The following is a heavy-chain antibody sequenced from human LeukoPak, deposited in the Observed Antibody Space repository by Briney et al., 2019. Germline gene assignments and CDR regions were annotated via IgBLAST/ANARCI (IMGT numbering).Heavy chain of an antibody. CDR3: ARDSGWSFDY. CDR2: FGDDI. J-gene: IGHJ4*02. CDR1: GFTISLYS. V-gene: IGHV3-48*01. D-gene: IGHD2-15*01. Sequence: GGSLTLSCTASGFTISLYSMNWVRQAPGKGLEWVSYFGDDIYYADSVEGRFTISRDNAKNSLYVQMNNLRAEDTAVYYCARDSGWSFDYWGQGTLVTVSS.